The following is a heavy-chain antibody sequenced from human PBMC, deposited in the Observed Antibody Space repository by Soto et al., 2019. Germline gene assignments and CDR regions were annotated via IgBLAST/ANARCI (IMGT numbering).Heavy chain of an antibody. J-gene: IGHJ6*02. CDR1: SGPDRSHN. CDR2: VYYTGDT. CDR3: VRQGIDYLHGLVDV. D-gene: IGHD4-17*01. Sequence: QVQLQQSGPRLVKPSETLSLTCTVSSGPDRSHNWGWIRQPPGRGLEWIGYVYYTGDTAYNPSLRSRVSISADTSTNDISLTLSAGTAADTAVYYCVRQGIDYLHGLVDVWGQGTTVRVSS. V-gene: IGHV4-59*08.